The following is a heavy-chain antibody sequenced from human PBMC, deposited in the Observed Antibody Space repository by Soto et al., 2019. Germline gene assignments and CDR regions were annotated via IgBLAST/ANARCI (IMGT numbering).Heavy chain of an antibody. CDR1: GFTFSSYA. CDR3: GSSRYCSGGSCYFDYYGMDV. V-gene: IGHV3-30-3*01. J-gene: IGHJ6*02. D-gene: IGHD2-15*01. CDR2: ISYDGSNK. Sequence: QVQLVESGGGVVQPGRSLRLSCAASGFTFSSYAMHWVRQAPGKGLEWVAVISYDGSNKYYADSVKGRFTISRDNSKNTLYLQMNILRDEDTAVYYCGSSRYCSGGSCYFDYYGMDVWGQGTTVTVSS.